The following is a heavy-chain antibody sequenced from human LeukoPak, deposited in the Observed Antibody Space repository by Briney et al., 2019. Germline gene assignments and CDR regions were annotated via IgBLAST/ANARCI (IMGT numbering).Heavy chain of an antibody. CDR2: IRYDGSSK. CDR3: AKDRDYSSSWPRYYFDY. J-gene: IGHJ4*02. V-gene: IGHV3-30*02. D-gene: IGHD6-13*01. Sequence: PGGSLRPSCAASGFTLSNYGMHWVRQAPGKGLEWVAFIRYDGSSKYYADSVKGRFTISRDNSKNTLYLQMNSLRVEDTAVYYCAKDRDYSSSWPRYYFDYWGQGTLVTVSS. CDR1: GFTLSNYG.